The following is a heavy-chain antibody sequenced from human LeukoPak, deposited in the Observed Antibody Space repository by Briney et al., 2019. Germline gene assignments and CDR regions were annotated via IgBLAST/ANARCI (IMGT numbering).Heavy chain of an antibody. J-gene: IGHJ4*02. D-gene: IGHD6-19*01. CDR1: GYTFTSYD. CDR3: ARDKLSSGWYNPFDY. Sequence: ASVKVSCKASGYTFTSYDINWVRQATGQGLEWMGIINPSGGSTSYAQKFQGRVTMTRDTSTSTVYMELSSLRSEDTAVYYCARDKLSSGWYNPFDYWGQGTLVTVSS. CDR2: INPSGGST. V-gene: IGHV1-46*01.